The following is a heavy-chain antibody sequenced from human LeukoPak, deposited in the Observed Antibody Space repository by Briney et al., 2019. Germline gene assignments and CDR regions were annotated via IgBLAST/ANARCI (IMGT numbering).Heavy chain of an antibody. CDR3: ARERTTYYYDSSGYPDWYFDL. V-gene: IGHV4-59*01. Sequence: SETLSLTCTVSGGSISSYYWSWIRQPPGKGLEWIGYISYSGTTDYNPSLKSRVTISLDTSKNQFSLKLSSVTAADTAVYYCARERTTYYYDSSGYPDWYFDLWGRGTLVTVSS. J-gene: IGHJ2*01. CDR2: ISYSGTT. CDR1: GGSISSYY. D-gene: IGHD3-22*01.